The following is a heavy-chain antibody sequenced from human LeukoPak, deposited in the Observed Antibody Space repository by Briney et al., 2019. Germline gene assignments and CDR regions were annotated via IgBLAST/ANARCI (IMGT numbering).Heavy chain of an antibody. Sequence: PGGSLRLSCAASEFTFSSYDVNWVRQAPGKGLEWVSYISSSGSTIYYADSLKGRFTISRDNAKNSLYLQMNSLRAEDTAVYYCATLNVSYGSGSYSFDYWGQGTLVTVSS. CDR3: ATLNVSYGSGSYSFDY. D-gene: IGHD3-10*01. J-gene: IGHJ4*02. V-gene: IGHV3-48*03. CDR1: EFTFSSYD. CDR2: ISSSGSTI.